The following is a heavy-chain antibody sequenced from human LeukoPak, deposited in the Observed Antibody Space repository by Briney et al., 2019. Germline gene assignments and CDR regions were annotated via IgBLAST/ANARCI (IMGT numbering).Heavy chain of an antibody. CDR1: GFTLSSYW. Sequence: PGGSLRLSCAASGFTLSSYWMHWVRHAPGKGLEWVSHINTDGSNTDYADSVKGRFTISRDNAKNSLYLQVNSLGDEDTAVYYCARRHGDYLGGFEYWGQGTLVTVSS. J-gene: IGHJ4*02. CDR2: INTDGSNT. CDR3: ARRHGDYLGGFEY. V-gene: IGHV3-74*01. D-gene: IGHD4-17*01.